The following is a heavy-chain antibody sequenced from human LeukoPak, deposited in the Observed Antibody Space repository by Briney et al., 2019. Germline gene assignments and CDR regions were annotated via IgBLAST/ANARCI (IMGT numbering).Heavy chain of an antibody. V-gene: IGHV3-7*01. CDR1: GFTFSNYW. J-gene: IGHJ4*02. Sequence: PGGSLRLSCVASGFTFSNYWISWVRQAPGKGLEWVANMKQDGNEKFYVDPVKGRFTISRDNAKNSLYLQMNRLRAEDTAVYYCARETRVRWTDYWGQGILVTVSS. CDR2: MKQDGNEK. D-gene: IGHD5-24*01. CDR3: ARETRVRWTDY.